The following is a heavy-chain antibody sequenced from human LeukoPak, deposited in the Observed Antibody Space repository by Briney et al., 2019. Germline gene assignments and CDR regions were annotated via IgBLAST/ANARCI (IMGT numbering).Heavy chain of an antibody. V-gene: IGHV3-20*04. CDR2: INWNGGST. CDR1: GFTFDDYG. D-gene: IGHD3-22*01. J-gene: IGHJ3*02. CDR3: ARDRYYDSSGYAFDI. Sequence: GGSLRLSCAASGFTFDDYGMSWVRQAPGKGLEWVSGINWNGGSTGYADSVKGRFTISRDNAKNSLYLQMNSLRAEDTALYYCARDRYYDSSGYAFDIWGQGTMVTVSS.